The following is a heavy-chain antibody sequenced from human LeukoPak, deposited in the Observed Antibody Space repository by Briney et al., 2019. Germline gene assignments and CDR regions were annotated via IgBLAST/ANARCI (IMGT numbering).Heavy chain of an antibody. V-gene: IGHV3-30-3*02. Sequence: GTSLRLSCAASGFTFSIYAIQWVRQAPGKGLEWVAVISSDGINKYYADSVKGRFTISRDNSKNTLYLQMNSLRAEDTAVYYCAKPLQDPYFDYWGQGTLVTVSS. CDR3: AKPLQDPYFDY. CDR2: ISSDGINK. J-gene: IGHJ4*02. CDR1: GFTFSIYA. D-gene: IGHD2-15*01.